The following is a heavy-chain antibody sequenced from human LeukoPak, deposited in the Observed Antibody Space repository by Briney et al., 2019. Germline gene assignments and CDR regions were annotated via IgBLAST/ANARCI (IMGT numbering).Heavy chain of an antibody. D-gene: IGHD1-26*01. J-gene: IGHJ5*02. CDR2: IYPGDSDT. CDR1: GYSFNSYW. CDR3: ARLVVEGATRNWFDP. Sequence: GESLKISCPGSGYSFNSYWIAWARQMPGKGLEWMGIIYPGDSDTRYSPSFQGQVTISAEKSISTAYLQWSSLKASDTAMYYCARLVVEGATRNWFDPWGQGTLVTVSS. V-gene: IGHV5-51*01.